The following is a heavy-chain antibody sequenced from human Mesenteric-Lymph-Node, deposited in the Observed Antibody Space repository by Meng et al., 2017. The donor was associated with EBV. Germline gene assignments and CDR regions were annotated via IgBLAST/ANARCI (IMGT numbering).Heavy chain of an antibody. CDR2: IYWDDDK. V-gene: IGHV2-5*02. CDR3: VRKAHHNYVAFDP. D-gene: IGHD4-11*01. Sequence: QITLKESGPTLVKPXXXXTXTXTFSGFSLSTSGVAVGWVRQPPGKALEWLALIYWDDDKRFSPSLKSRLSITKDTSKNEVILTMTDMDPEDTATYYCVRKAHHNYVAFDPWGPGTLVTVSS. CDR1: GFSLSTSGVA. J-gene: IGHJ5*02.